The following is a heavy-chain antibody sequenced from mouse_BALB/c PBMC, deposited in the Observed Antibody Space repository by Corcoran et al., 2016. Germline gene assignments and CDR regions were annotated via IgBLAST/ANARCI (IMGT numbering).Heavy chain of an antibody. V-gene: IGHV1-7*01. CDR2: INPSTGYT. J-gene: IGHJ4*01. CDR1: GYTFTSYW. D-gene: IGHD1-1*01. CDR3: ASYYGSSYAMDY. Sequence: QVQLQQSGAELAKPGASVKMSCKASGYTFTSYWMHWVKQRPGQGLEWIGYINPSTGYTEYNQKFKDKATLTADKSSSTAYMQLSSLASEDSAVYSGASYYGSSYAMDYWGQGTSVTVSS.